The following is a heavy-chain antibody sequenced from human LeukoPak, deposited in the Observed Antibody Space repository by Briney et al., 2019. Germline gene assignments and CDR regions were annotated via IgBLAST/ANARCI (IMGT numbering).Heavy chain of an antibody. CDR1: GYSFTSYW. CDR2: IYPGDSDT. Sequence: GESLKISCKGSGYSFTSYWIGWVRQMPGKGLEWMGIIYPGDSDTRYSPSFQGQVTISADKSISTAYLQWSSLKASDTAMYYCARDSRGDYDTGAFDIWGQGTMVTVSS. J-gene: IGHJ3*02. V-gene: IGHV5-51*01. CDR3: ARDSRGDYDTGAFDI. D-gene: IGHD2-21*02.